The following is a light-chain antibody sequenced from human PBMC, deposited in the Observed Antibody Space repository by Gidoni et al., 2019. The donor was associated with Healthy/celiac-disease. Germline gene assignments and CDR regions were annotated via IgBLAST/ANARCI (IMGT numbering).Light chain of an antibody. V-gene: IGKV1-33*01. CDR1: QDISNY. CDR3: QQYDNPLT. CDR2: DAS. Sequence: DIQMTQSPSSLSASVGDRVTITCQARQDISNYLHWYQQKPGKAPKLLIYDASNLETGVPSRVSGSGSGTDFTFTISSLQPEDIATYYWQQYDNPLTFXGXTKVEIK. J-gene: IGKJ4*01.